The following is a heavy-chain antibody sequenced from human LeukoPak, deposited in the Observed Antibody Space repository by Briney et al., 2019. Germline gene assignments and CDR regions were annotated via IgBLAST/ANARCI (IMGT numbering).Heavy chain of an antibody. CDR1: GFTFSSYA. D-gene: IGHD5-18*01. CDR2: ISGSGGST. CDR3: ASQRGYTYGYVDN. J-gene: IGHJ4*02. Sequence: PGGSLRLSCAASGFTFSSYAMSWVRQAPGKGLEWVSAISGSGGSTYYADSVKGRFTISRDNSKNTLYLQMNSLRVEDTAVYYCASQRGYTYGYVDNWGQGTLVTVSS. V-gene: IGHV3-23*01.